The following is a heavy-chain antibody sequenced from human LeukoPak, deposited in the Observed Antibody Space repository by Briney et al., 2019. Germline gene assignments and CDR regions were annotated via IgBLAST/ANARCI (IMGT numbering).Heavy chain of an antibody. CDR3: ARYYDGTAYQDSFDY. CDR2: IKPDGSEK. D-gene: IGHD3-22*01. V-gene: IGHV3-7*01. Sequence: GGSLRLSCAASGFTFSSYWMSWVRQAPGKGLEWVAIIKPDGSEKYYVDSVKGRFTISRDNAKNSLYLQMNSLRAEDTAVYYCARYYDGTAYQDSFDYWGQGTLVTVSS. CDR1: GFTFSSYW. J-gene: IGHJ4*02.